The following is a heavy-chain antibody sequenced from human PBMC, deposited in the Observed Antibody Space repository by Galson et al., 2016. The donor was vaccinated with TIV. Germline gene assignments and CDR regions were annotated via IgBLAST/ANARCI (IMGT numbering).Heavy chain of an antibody. CDR1: GFTFSNYW. Sequence: SLSLSCAASGFTFSNYWMHWVRQSPGEGLIYVSRINTDGDASDYADSVKGRFTISRDNVKNIVFLQMTALRVEDTAVYYCARGNPGNPNFWGQGTLVTVSS. D-gene: IGHD4-23*01. J-gene: IGHJ4*02. V-gene: IGHV3-74*01. CDR2: INTDGDAS. CDR3: ARGNPGNPNF.